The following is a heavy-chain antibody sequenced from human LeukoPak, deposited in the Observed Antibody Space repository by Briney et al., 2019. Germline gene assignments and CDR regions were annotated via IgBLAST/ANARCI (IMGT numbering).Heavy chain of an antibody. V-gene: IGHV3-15*01. D-gene: IGHD2-15*01. CDR3: TTVTHFYL. J-gene: IGHJ4*02. CDR2: IQDGGTT. CDR1: GFTFRDAW. Sequence: GGSLRLSCAASGFTFRDAWLSWVRQAPGKGLEWIGRIQDGGTTDYATPVKGRFTISRDDSKATLYLQMNSLETEDTAIYYCTTVTHFYLGGQGTLVTVSS.